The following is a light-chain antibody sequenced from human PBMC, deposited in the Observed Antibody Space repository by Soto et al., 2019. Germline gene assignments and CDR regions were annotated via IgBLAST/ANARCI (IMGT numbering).Light chain of an antibody. J-gene: IGLJ3*02. Sequence: QSALTQSASVSGSPGQAITISCTGTSSDVGGYNYVSWYQQHPGKAPKLRIYDVSNRPSGVSTRFSGSKSGNTASLTISGLQAGDEADYSCSSYTRANTWVFGGGTKVTVL. CDR2: DVS. V-gene: IGLV2-14*01. CDR1: SSDVGGYNY. CDR3: SSYTRANTWV.